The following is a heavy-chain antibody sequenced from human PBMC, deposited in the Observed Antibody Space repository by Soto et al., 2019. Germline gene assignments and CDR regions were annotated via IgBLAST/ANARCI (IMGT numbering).Heavy chain of an antibody. CDR2: IIPIFGTA. D-gene: IGHD2-2*01. Sequence: QVQLVQSGAEVKKPGSSVKVSCKASGGTFSSYAISWVRQAPGQGLEWMGGIIPIFGTANYAQKFQGRVTISADESTSTADMELSSLRSEDTAVYYCARAFIQDIVVVPAAYYYYYGMDVWGQGTTVTVSS. CDR3: ARAFIQDIVVVPAAYYYYYGMDV. J-gene: IGHJ6*02. V-gene: IGHV1-69*01. CDR1: GGTFSSYA.